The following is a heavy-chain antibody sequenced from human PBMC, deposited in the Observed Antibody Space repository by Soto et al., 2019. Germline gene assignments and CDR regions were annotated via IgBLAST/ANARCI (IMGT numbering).Heavy chain of an antibody. Sequence: QVQLVESGGGVVQPGRSLRLSCAASGFTFSSYGMHWVRQAPGKGLEWVAVISYDGSNKYYADSVKGRFTISRDNSKXXXXXXXXXXXXXXXXXYYXXXWEGYYYYGMDVWGQGTTVTVSS. J-gene: IGHJ6*02. CDR1: GFTFSSYG. V-gene: IGHV3-30*03. CDR3: XXWEGYYYYGMDV. CDR2: ISYDGSNK. D-gene: IGHD3-10*01.